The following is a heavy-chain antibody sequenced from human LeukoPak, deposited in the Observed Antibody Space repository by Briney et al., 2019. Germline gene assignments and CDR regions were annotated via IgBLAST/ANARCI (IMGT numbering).Heavy chain of an antibody. Sequence: SETLSLTCTVSGGSISSHYWSWIRQPPGKGLEWIGEINHSGSTNYNPSLKSRVTISVDTSKNQFSLKLSSVTAADTAVYYCARGRSCLDSVLRYFDWLPTRGWFDPWGQGTLVTVSS. CDR1: GGSISSHY. CDR3: ARGRSCLDSVLRYFDWLPTRGWFDP. CDR2: INHSGST. D-gene: IGHD3-9*01. V-gene: IGHV4-34*01. J-gene: IGHJ5*02.